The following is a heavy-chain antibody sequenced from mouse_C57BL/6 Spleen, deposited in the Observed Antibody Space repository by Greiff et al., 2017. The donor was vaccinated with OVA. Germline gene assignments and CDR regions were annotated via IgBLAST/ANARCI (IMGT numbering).Heavy chain of an antibody. CDR3: ARGGWDWYFDV. Sequence: VQLQQSGAELVRPGTSVKVSCTASGYAFTNYLIEWVKQRPGQGLEWIGVINPGSGGTNYNEKFKGKATLTADKSSSTAYMQLSSLTSEDAAVYFCARGGWDWYFDVWGTGTTVTVSS. CDR1: GYAFTNYL. D-gene: IGHD1-1*02. J-gene: IGHJ1*03. V-gene: IGHV1-54*01. CDR2: INPGSGGT.